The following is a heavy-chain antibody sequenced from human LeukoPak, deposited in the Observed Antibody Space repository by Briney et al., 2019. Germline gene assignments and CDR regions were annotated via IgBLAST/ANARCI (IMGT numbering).Heavy chain of an antibody. CDR1: GFTFNSYT. V-gene: IGHV3-21*01. Sequence: GGSLRLSCAASGFTFNSYTMNWVRQAPGKGLEWVSSISSSSNYIYYADSVKGRFTISRDNAKNSLYLQMKSLRSEDTAVYYFARTQRFGDPTAQREAFDIWGQGTMVTVSS. D-gene: IGHD3-10*01. J-gene: IGHJ3*02. CDR2: ISSSSNYI. CDR3: ARTQRFGDPTAQREAFDI.